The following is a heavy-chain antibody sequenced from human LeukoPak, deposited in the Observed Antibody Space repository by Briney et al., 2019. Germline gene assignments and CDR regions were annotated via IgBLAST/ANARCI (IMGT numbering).Heavy chain of an antibody. J-gene: IGHJ4*02. CDR1: GFTFSNAW. D-gene: IGHD3-3*01. Sequence: GRSLRLSCAASGFTFSNAWMSRVRQAPGKGLEWVGRIKSKTDGGTTDYAAPVKGRFTISRDDSKNTLYLQMNSLKTEDTAVYYCTTEYDFWSGYQDWGQGTLVTVSS. CDR2: IKSKTDGGTT. V-gene: IGHV3-15*01. CDR3: TTEYDFWSGYQD.